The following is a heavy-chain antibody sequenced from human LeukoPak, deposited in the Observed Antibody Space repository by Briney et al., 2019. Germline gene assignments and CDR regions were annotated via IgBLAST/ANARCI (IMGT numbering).Heavy chain of an antibody. CDR2: IGTNEQRN. J-gene: IGHJ1*01. Sequence: GGSLRLSCVASGFTFSRYSMNWVRQTPGKGLEWVSLIGTNEQRNHYADSVKGRFTITRDNTKNTLFVKMNSQRAEDTAVYCCAKDLDMTDVYDNADWGEGTLVTVSS. CDR1: GFTFSRYS. D-gene: IGHD3-9*01. CDR3: AKDLDMTDVYDNAD. V-gene: IGHV3-23*01.